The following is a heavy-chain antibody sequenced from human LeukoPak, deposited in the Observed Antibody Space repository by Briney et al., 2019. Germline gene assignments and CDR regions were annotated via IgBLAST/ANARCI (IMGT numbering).Heavy chain of an antibody. D-gene: IGHD3-10*01. CDR1: GYTFTSYG. J-gene: IGHJ6*03. Sequence: ASVKVSCKASGYTFTSYGISWVRQAPGQGLEWMGWISAYNGNTNYAQKFQGRVTMTTDTSTSTAYMELRSLRSDDTAVYYCARDIRVRRGSGSYYAQYYYYYMDVWGKGTTVTVSS. V-gene: IGHV1-18*01. CDR2: ISAYNGNT. CDR3: ARDIRVRRGSGSYYAQYYYYYMDV.